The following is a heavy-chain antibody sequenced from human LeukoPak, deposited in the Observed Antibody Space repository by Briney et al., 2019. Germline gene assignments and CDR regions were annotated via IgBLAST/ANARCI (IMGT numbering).Heavy chain of an antibody. CDR2: INHSGST. CDR3: AREEGTASY. J-gene: IGHJ4*02. V-gene: IGHV4-34*01. Sequence: SETLSLTCAVYGGSFSGYYWSWIRQPPGKGLEWIGEINHSGSTNYNPSLKSRVTISVDTSKNQFSLKLSSVTAADTAVYYCAREEGTASYWGQGTLVTVSS. CDR1: GGSFSGYY. D-gene: IGHD5-18*01.